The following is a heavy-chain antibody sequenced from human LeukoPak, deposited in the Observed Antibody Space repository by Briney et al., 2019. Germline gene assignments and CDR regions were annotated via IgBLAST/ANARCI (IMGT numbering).Heavy chain of an antibody. CDR3: VSLYDSSGSPRGPDY. V-gene: IGHV3-7*01. D-gene: IGHD3-22*01. Sequence: GGSLRLSCAASGFTFSRYWMSWFRQAPGKGLEWVANINQDGSAKYHVDSVKGRFTVSRDNAEKSLYLQMNSLRPEDTALYYCVSLYDSSGSPRGPDYWSQGTVVTVST. CDR2: INQDGSAK. J-gene: IGHJ4*02. CDR1: GFTFSRYW.